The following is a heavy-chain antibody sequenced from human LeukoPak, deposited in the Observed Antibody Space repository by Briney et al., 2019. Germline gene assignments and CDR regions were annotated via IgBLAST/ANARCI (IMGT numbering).Heavy chain of an antibody. CDR1: GFVFSHYT. Sequence: GGSLRLSCAVSGFVFSHYTMTWVRQGPGKGLEWASSINGSGDVTLYADSVMGRFTISRDNAKNTVSLQMNNLRAEDTAVYYCAKSDCGSDGCKLLNYWGQGTLVTASS. J-gene: IGHJ4*02. V-gene: IGHV3-23*01. CDR2: INGSGDVT. CDR3: AKSDCGSDGCKLLNY. D-gene: IGHD3-10*01.